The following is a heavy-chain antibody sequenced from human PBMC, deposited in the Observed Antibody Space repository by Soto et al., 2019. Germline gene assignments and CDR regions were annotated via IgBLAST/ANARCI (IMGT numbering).Heavy chain of an antibody. CDR1: GYSFSCYG. J-gene: IGHJ4*02. Sequence: ASVKVSCKASGYSFSCYGISWVRQAPGQGLEWMGWISAYNGNTNYAQKLQGRVTMTTDTSTNTAYMEVRSLRSDDTAVYYCARDRSAMILSYWGQGTLVTVSS. CDR2: ISAYNGNT. D-gene: IGHD2-2*01. CDR3: ARDRSAMILSY. V-gene: IGHV1-18*04.